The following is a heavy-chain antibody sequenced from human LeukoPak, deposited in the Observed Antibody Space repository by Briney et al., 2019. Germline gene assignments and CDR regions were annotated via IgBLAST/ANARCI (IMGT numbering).Heavy chain of an antibody. V-gene: IGHV6-1*01. Sequence: SQTLSLTCAISGDSVSSNSAAWNWIRQSPPRGLEWLGRTYYRSKWYNDYAVSVKSRITINPDTSKNQFSLQLNSVTPEDTAAYYCARGVLRYFDWLLFPLGAFDIWGQGTMVTVSS. D-gene: IGHD3-9*01. CDR3: ARGVLRYFDWLLFPLGAFDI. CDR2: TYYRSKWYN. J-gene: IGHJ3*02. CDR1: GDSVSSNSAA.